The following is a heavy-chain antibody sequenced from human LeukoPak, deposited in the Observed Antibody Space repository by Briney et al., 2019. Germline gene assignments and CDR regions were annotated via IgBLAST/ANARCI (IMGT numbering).Heavy chain of an antibody. D-gene: IGHD1-1*01. J-gene: IGHJ4*02. Sequence: SETLSLSCTVSGGSISSYYWSGIRQPAGKGLERIGRIYNGGSTNYNPSLQSRVTMSVDTSKNQFSLKLSSLTAADTAVYYCARVLTQDRTGTISDATDYWGQGTLVTVSS. CDR1: GGSISSYY. CDR3: ARVLTQDRTGTISDATDY. CDR2: IYNGGST. V-gene: IGHV4-4*07.